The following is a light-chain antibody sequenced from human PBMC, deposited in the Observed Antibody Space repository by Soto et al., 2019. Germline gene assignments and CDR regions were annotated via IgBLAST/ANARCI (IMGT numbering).Light chain of an antibody. V-gene: IGKV1-39*01. CDR2: ETS. J-gene: IGKJ2*02. Sequence: DIQFTQSPSFLSASVGDRVTITCRASQNVRSSVNWYQQKPGKAPNVLIYETSTLQDGVPSRFSGDGYGTDFTLSISSLHPEDFATYYCQQTFSLPRTFGQGTKVDIK. CDR1: QNVRSS. CDR3: QQTFSLPRT.